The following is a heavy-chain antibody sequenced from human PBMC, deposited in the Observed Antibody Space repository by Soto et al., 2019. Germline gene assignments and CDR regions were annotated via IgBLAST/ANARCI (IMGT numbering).Heavy chain of an antibody. D-gene: IGHD3-3*01. J-gene: IGHJ4*02. CDR1: GFTFSSYG. Sequence: VGSLRLSCAASGFTFSSYGMQWVRQAPGKGLEWVAVISYDGSNKYYADSVKGRFTISRDNSKNTLYLQMNSLRAEDTAVYYCAKDRNGYYDLWSGYPSFGYWGQGTLVTVSS. CDR2: ISYDGSNK. V-gene: IGHV3-30*18. CDR3: AKDRNGYYDLWSGYPSFGY.